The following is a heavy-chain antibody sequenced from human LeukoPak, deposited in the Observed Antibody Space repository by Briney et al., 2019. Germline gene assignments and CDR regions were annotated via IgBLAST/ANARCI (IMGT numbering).Heavy chain of an antibody. Sequence: PSETLSLTCAVYGGSFSGYYWSWIRQPPGKGLEWIGEINHSGSTNYNPSLKSRVTISVDTSKNQFSLKLSSVTPEDTAVYYCALDAGNSLDAFDIWGPGTMVIVSS. CDR3: ALDAGNSLDAFDI. J-gene: IGHJ3*02. D-gene: IGHD1-26*01. CDR1: GGSFSGYY. V-gene: IGHV4-34*01. CDR2: INHSGST.